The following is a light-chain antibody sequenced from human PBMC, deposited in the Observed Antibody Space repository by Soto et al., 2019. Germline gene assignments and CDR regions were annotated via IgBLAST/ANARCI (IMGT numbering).Light chain of an antibody. Sequence: QSALTQPASVSGSPGQSITISCTGTSSDVGGYNYVSWYQQHPCKAPKLMIYEVSNRTSGVSNRVSGSKSGNTASLTISGLQAEDEDDYYCSSYTSSSTLVFGGGPKLTVL. V-gene: IGLV2-14*01. CDR2: EVS. CDR1: SSDVGGYNY. J-gene: IGLJ2*01. CDR3: SSYTSSSTLV.